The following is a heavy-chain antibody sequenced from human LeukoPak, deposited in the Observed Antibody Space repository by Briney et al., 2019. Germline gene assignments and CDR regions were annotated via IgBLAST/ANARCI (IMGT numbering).Heavy chain of an antibody. CDR2: INHSGST. V-gene: IGHV4-34*01. J-gene: IGHJ6*03. Sequence: SETLSLTCAVYGGSFSGYYWSWLRQPPGKGLEWIGEINHSGSTNYNPSLKSRVTISVDTSKNQFSLKLSSVTAADTAVYYCARECGSGWPYYYYYMDVWGKGTTVTISS. D-gene: IGHD6-19*01. CDR1: GGSFSGYY. CDR3: ARECGSGWPYYYYYMDV.